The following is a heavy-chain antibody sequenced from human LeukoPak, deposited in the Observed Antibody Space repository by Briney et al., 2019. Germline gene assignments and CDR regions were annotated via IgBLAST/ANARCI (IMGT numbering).Heavy chain of an antibody. CDR3: ARDSYMDV. CDR1: GYSISSGYY. J-gene: IGHJ6*03. Sequence: SETLSLTCTVSGYSISSGYYWGWIRQPPGKGLEWIGSIYHSGSTYYNPSLKSRVTISVDTSKNQFSLKLSSATAADTAVYYCARDSYMDVWGKGTTVTVSS. CDR2: IYHSGST. V-gene: IGHV4-38-2*02.